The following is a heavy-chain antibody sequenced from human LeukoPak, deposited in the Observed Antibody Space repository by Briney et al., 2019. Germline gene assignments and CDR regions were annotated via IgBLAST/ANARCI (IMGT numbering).Heavy chain of an antibody. Sequence: SETLSLTCTVSGGSISSYYWSWIRQPPGKGLEWIGYIYYSGSTNYNPSLKSRVTISVDTSKNQFSLKLSSVTAADTAVYYCARALNWFDPWGQGTLVTVSS. J-gene: IGHJ5*02. CDR3: ARALNWFDP. CDR2: IYYSGST. V-gene: IGHV4-59*12. CDR1: GGSISSYY.